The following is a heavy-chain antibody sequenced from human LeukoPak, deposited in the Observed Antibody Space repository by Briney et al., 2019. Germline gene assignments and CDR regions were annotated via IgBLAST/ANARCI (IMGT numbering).Heavy chain of an antibody. D-gene: IGHD2-15*01. CDR3: ARDETGYCSGGSCPNYFDY. CDR1: GYTFTSYG. Sequence: ASVKVSCKASGYTFTSYGISWVRQAPGQGLEWMGWISAYNGNTNYAQKLQGRVTMTTDTSTSTAYMELRSLRSDDTAVYYCARDETGYCSGGSCPNYFDYWGRGTLVTVSS. CDR2: ISAYNGNT. J-gene: IGHJ4*02. V-gene: IGHV1-18*01.